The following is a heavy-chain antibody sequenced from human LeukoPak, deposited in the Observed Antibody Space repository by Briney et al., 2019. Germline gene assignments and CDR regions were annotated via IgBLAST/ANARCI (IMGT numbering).Heavy chain of an antibody. CDR3: ARVQAVVPAASWFDP. J-gene: IGHJ5*02. CDR2: ISSSSSDI. V-gene: IGHV3-21*01. D-gene: IGHD2-2*01. CDR1: GFTFSSYS. Sequence: GRSLRLSCAASGFTFSSYSMNWVRQAPGKGLEWVSSISSSSSDICYADSVKGRFTISRDNAKNSLYLQMNSLRAEDTAVYYCARVQAVVPAASWFDPWGQGTLVTVSS.